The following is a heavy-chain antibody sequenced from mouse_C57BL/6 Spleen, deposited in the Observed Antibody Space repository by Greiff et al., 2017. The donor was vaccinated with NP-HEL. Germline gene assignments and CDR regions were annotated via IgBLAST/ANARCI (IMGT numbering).Heavy chain of an antibody. CDR2: ISSGGSYT. Sequence: EVKLVESGGDLVKPGGSLKLSCAASGFTFSSYGMSWVRQTPDKRLEWVATISSGGSYTYYPDSVKGRFTISRDNTKNTLYLQMSSLKSEDTAMYYCARHHTAQAPMDYWGQGTSVTVSS. V-gene: IGHV5-6*01. CDR3: ARHHTAQAPMDY. J-gene: IGHJ4*01. CDR1: GFTFSSYG. D-gene: IGHD3-2*02.